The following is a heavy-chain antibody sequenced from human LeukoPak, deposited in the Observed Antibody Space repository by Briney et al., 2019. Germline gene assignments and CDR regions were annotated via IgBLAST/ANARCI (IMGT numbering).Heavy chain of an antibody. J-gene: IGHJ6*02. CDR3: AKARGTTTVVTRTYYYYYYGMDV. Sequence: PGGSLRLSCAASGFTFSSYAMSWVRQAPGKGLEWVSAISGSGGSTYYADSVKGRFTISRDNSKNTLYLQMNSLRAEDTAVYYCAKARGTTTVVTRTYYYYYYGMDVWGQGTTVTVSS. CDR1: GFTFSSYA. V-gene: IGHV3-23*01. CDR2: ISGSGGST. D-gene: IGHD4-23*01.